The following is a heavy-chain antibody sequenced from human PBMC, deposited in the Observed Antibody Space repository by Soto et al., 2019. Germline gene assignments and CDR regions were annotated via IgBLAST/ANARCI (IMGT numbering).Heavy chain of an antibody. D-gene: IGHD3-22*01. CDR1: GFTFSSYA. J-gene: IGHJ4*02. Sequence: PGGSLRLSCAASGFTFSSYAMPWVRQAPGKGLEWLAVISYDGSNKYYADSVKGRFTISSDNSKNTLYLQMNSLRAEDTAVYYCARARGYDSSGYYRYWGLGTLVTVSP. V-gene: IGHV3-30-3*01. CDR3: ARARGYDSSGYYRY. CDR2: ISYDGSNK.